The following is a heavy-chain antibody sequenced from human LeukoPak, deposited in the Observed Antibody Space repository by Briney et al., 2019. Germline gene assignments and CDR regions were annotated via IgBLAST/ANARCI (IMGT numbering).Heavy chain of an antibody. CDR1: GFTVSSNY. Sequence: GGSLRLSCAASGFTVSSNYMSWVRQAPGKGLEWVSVIYSGGSTYYADSVKGRFTISRDNSKNTLYLQMNSLRAEDTAVYYCARESLVVADTRAFDIWGQGTMVTVSS. CDR2: IYSGGST. D-gene: IGHD2-15*01. J-gene: IGHJ3*02. CDR3: ARESLVVADTRAFDI. V-gene: IGHV3-53*01.